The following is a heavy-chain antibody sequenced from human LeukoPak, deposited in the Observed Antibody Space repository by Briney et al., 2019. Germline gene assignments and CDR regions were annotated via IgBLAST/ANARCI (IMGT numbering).Heavy chain of an antibody. J-gene: IGHJ4*02. Sequence: GGSLRLSCAASGFTFSDHYMDWVRQAPGKGLEWVGRTRNKANSYTTEYAASVKGRFTISRDGSKNSLYLQVNSLKTEDTAVYYCARSSVSSDDYWGQGALVTVSS. V-gene: IGHV3-72*01. D-gene: IGHD6-6*01. CDR1: GFTFSDHY. CDR2: TRNKANSYTT. CDR3: ARSSVSSDDY.